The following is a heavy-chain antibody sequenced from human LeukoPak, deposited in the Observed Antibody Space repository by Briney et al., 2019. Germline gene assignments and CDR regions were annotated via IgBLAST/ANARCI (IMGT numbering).Heavy chain of an antibody. D-gene: IGHD3-22*01. J-gene: IGHJ4*02. CDR3: TRPNYYDSSGGEGNDY. Sequence: PGGSLRLSCAASGFTFSGSAMHWVRQASGKGLEWVGRIRSKANSYATAYAASVKGRFTISRDDSKNTAYLQMNSLKTEDTAVYYCTRPNYYDSSGGEGNDYWGQGTLVTVSS. V-gene: IGHV3-73*01. CDR1: GFTFSGSA. CDR2: IRSKANSYAT.